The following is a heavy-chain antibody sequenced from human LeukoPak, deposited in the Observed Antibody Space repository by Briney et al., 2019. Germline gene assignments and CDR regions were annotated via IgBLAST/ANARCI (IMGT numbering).Heavy chain of an antibody. D-gene: IGHD2-21*02. Sequence: GASVKVSCKASGYTFTSYAMHWVRQAPGQRLEWMGWINAGNGNTKYSQEFQGRVTITRDTSASTAYMELSSLRSEDMAVYYCARSYCGGDCGGFDYWGQGTLVTVSS. J-gene: IGHJ4*02. V-gene: IGHV1-3*03. CDR2: INAGNGNT. CDR3: ARSYCGGDCGGFDY. CDR1: GYTFTSYA.